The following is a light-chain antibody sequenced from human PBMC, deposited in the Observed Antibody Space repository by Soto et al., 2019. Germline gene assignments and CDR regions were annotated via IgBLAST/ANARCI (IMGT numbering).Light chain of an antibody. CDR1: SSNIGAGYD. J-gene: IGLJ2*01. CDR3: QSFDTSLSGFVV. CDR2: DNN. V-gene: IGLV1-40*01. Sequence: QSVLTQPPSMSGAPGQRVTISCTGSSSNIGAGYDVHWYQQHPGTAPKLLIFDNNNRPSGVPDRFSGSKSDTSASLAITGLQAEDDADYYYQSFDTSLSGFVVFGGGTKVTVL.